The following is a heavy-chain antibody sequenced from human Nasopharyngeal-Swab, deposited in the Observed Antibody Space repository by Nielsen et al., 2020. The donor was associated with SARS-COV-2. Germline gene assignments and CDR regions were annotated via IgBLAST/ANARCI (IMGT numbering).Heavy chain of an antibody. J-gene: IGHJ4*02. D-gene: IGHD3-10*01. V-gene: IGHV3-23*02. CDR3: AKDKEDLRGVGSYDY. CDR1: GFTLRNYD. CDR2: ISGSGGGT. Sequence: GGSLRLSCVGSGFTLRNYDMGWVRQTPGKGLEWVSHISGSGGGTYYIDSVKGRFTISRDNSKNTLHLHMSSLRAEDTAVCYCAKDKEDLRGVGSYDYWGQGTLVTVSS.